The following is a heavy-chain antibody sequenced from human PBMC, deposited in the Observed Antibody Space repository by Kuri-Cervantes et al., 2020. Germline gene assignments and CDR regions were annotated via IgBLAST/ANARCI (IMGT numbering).Heavy chain of an antibody. CDR2: IYYSGST. CDR1: SGSISSYY. J-gene: IGHJ4*02. D-gene: IGHD3-16*02. Sequence: SESLSLTCTVSSGSISSYYWSWIRQPAGKGLEWIGYIYYSGSTNYNPSLKSRVTISVDTSKNQFSLKLSSVTAADTAVYYCARQGSTYYDYVWGSYRYLGYFDYWGQGTLVTVSS. V-gene: IGHV4-59*01. CDR3: ARQGSTYYDYVWGSYRYLGYFDY.